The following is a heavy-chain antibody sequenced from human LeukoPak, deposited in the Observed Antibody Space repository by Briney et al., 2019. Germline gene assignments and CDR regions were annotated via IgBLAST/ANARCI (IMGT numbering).Heavy chain of an antibody. D-gene: IGHD4-17*01. J-gene: IGHJ4*02. CDR2: ISYDGSNK. V-gene: IGHV3-30*18. Sequence: PGGSLRLSCAASGFTFSSYGMHWVRRAPGKGLEWVAVISYDGSNKYYADSVKGRFTISRDNSKNTLYLQMNSLRAEDTAVYYCAKDCSYGDSFDYWGQGTLVTVSS. CDR3: AKDCSYGDSFDY. CDR1: GFTFSSYG.